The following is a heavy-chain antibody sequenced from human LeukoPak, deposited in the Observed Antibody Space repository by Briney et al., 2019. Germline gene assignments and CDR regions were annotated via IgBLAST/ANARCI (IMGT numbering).Heavy chain of an antibody. V-gene: IGHV1-2*02. CDR3: ARDSGYIVVVPAAADAFDI. CDR2: INPNSGGT. D-gene: IGHD2-2*01. J-gene: IGHJ3*02. Sequence: ASVKVSCKASGYTFTGYYMHWVRQAPGQGLEWMGWINPNSGGTNYAQKFQGRVTMTRDTSISTAYMELSRLRSDDTAVYYCARDSGYIVVVPAAADAFDIWGQGTMVTVSS. CDR1: GYTFTGYY.